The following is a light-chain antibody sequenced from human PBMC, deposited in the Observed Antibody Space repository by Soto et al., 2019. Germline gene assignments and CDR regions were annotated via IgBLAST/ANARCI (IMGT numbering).Light chain of an antibody. V-gene: IGLV1-44*01. CDR3: AAWDDSLNGAV. CDR2: SNN. J-gene: IGLJ7*01. CDR1: SSNIGSNT. Sequence: QPVLTQPPSASGTPGQRVTISCSGSSSNIGSNTVNWYQQLPGTTPKLLIYSNNQRPSGVPDRFSGSKSRTSASLAISGLQSEDEADYYCAAWDDSLNGAVFGGGTQLTVL.